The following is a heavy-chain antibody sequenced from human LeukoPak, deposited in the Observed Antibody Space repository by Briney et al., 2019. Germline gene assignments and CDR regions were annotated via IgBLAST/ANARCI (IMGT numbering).Heavy chain of an antibody. D-gene: IGHD2-2*01. CDR3: AKAAPLGYCSSTSCSYPGLFDS. Sequence: PGGSLRLSCAASGFTFSSYWMSWVRQAPGKGLEWVANIKQDGSETYYVDSVKGRFTISRDNLKNTLYLQMNSLRAEDMAVYYCAKAAPLGYCSSTSCSYPGLFDSWGQGTLVTVSS. CDR1: GFTFSSYW. CDR2: IKQDGSET. V-gene: IGHV3-7*01. J-gene: IGHJ4*02.